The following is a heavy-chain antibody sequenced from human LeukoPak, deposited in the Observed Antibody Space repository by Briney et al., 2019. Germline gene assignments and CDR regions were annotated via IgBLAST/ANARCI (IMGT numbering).Heavy chain of an antibody. D-gene: IGHD6-13*01. V-gene: IGHV3-30-3*01. CDR1: GFTVSSNY. CDR2: ISYDGSNK. Sequence: GGSLRLSCAASGFTVSSNYMSWVRQAPGKGLEWVAVISYDGSNKYYADSVKGRFTIFRDNSKNTLYLQMNSLRAEDTAVYYCARDQGYSSSWYPYYYYGMDVWGQGTTVTVSS. CDR3: ARDQGYSSSWYPYYYYGMDV. J-gene: IGHJ6*02.